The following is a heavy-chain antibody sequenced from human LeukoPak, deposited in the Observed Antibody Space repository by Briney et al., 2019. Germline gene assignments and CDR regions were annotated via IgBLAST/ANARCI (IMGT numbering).Heavy chain of an antibody. D-gene: IGHD4-17*01. CDR2: ISGSGGST. J-gene: IGHJ4*02. V-gene: IGHV3-23*01. CDR3: AKLPTTTVTTLGYFDY. CDR1: GFTFSSYA. Sequence: GGSLRLSCAASGFTFSSYAMSWVRQAPGKGLEWVSVISGSGGSTYYADSVKGRFTISRDNSKNTLYLQMNSLRAEDTAVYYCAKLPTTTVTTLGYFDYWGQGTLVTVSS.